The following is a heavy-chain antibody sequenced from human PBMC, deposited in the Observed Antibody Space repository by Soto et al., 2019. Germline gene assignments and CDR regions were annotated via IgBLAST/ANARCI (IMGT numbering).Heavy chain of an antibody. CDR1: GFTFSSYN. J-gene: IGHJ6*02. CDR3: ASTRRDGFNNCRYYYGMLV. Sequence: EVQLVESGGGLVKPGGSLRLSCAASGFTFSSYNMNWVRQAPGKGLEWVSSIISSSIYIYYADSVKGRFTISRDNAKNSLYLQMNSLRDEDTAVYYSASTRRDGFNNCRYYYGMLVWGQGTTVTVSS. CDR2: IISSSIYI. D-gene: IGHD2-21*01. V-gene: IGHV3-21*01.